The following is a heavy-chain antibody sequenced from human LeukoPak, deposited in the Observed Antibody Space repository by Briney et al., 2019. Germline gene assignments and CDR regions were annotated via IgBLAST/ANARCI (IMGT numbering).Heavy chain of an antibody. CDR2: INHSGST. D-gene: IGHD3/OR15-3a*01. CDR1: GGSFSGYY. V-gene: IGHV4-34*01. Sequence: ASETLSLTCAVYGGSFSGYYWSWIRQPPGKGLEWLGEINHSGSTNYNPSLKSRVTISVDTSKNQFSLKLSSVTAADTAVYYCARLYHGAIGPYYYYYMDVWGKGTTVTVSS. J-gene: IGHJ6*03. CDR3: ARLYHGAIGPYYYYYMDV.